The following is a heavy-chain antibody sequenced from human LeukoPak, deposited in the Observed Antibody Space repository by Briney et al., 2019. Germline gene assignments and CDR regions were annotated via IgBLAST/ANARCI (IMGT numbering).Heavy chain of an antibody. CDR1: GGSLSSYY. J-gene: IGHJ4*02. V-gene: IGHV4-59*01. D-gene: IGHD1-26*01. CDR2: IYYSEST. CDR3: ARGDGYGGSYGSDY. Sequence: SETLSLTCTVSGGSLSSYYWNWIRQPPGKGLEWIGYIYYSESTNYNPSLTSRVTISVDTSKNQFSLKLSSVTAADTAVYYCARGDGYGGSYGSDYWGQGTLVTVSS.